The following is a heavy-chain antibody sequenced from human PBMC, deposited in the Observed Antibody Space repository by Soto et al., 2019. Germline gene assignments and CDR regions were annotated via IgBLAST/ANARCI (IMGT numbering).Heavy chain of an antibody. Sequence: TSETLSLTCTVSGGSISSSSYYWGWIRQPPGKGLEWIGYIYYSGSTYYNPSLKSRVTISVDTSKNQFSLKLSSVTAADTAVYYCARDKYSSSWYLEHWFDPWGQGTLVTVSS. V-gene: IGHV4-31*03. CDR3: ARDKYSSSWYLEHWFDP. CDR2: IYYSGST. CDR1: GGSISSSSYY. J-gene: IGHJ5*02. D-gene: IGHD6-13*01.